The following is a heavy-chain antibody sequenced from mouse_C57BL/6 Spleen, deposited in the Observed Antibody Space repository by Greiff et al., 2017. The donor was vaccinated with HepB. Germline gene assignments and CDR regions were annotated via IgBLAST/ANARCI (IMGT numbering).Heavy chain of an antibody. Sequence: EVQLQQSGTVLARPGASVKMSCKTSGYTFTSYWMHWVKQRPGQGLEWIGAIYPGNSDTSYNQKFKGKAKLTAVTSASTAYMELSSLTNEDSAVYYCTTITTVAARYFDVWGTGTTVTVSS. CDR1: GYTFTSYW. CDR3: TTITTVAARYFDV. J-gene: IGHJ1*03. V-gene: IGHV1-5*01. D-gene: IGHD1-1*01. CDR2: IYPGNSDT.